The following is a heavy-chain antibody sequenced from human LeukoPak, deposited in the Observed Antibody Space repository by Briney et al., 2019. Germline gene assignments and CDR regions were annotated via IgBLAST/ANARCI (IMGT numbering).Heavy chain of an antibody. D-gene: IGHD4-11*01. Sequence: SETLSLTCTVSRGSIASSNFWSWVRQPPGKGLEWIGEIYHSGSTNYNPSLRSRVTISVNKSKSQFSLKLTSLTAADTAVYYCARDHPTRGWFDPWGQGSLVTVSS. J-gene: IGHJ5*02. CDR1: RGSIASSNF. CDR2: IYHSGST. CDR3: ARDHPTRGWFDP. V-gene: IGHV4-4*02.